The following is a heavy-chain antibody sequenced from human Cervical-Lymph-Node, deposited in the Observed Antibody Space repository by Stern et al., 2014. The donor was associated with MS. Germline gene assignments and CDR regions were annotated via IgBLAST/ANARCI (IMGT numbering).Heavy chain of an antibody. CDR3: AHSPPSDDDAFDI. Sequence: ESGPTLVNPTQTLTLTCAFSGFSLSTTGVGVGWIRQPPGKALEWLALIYWDDDKLYSPSLKSRLTIPKDTSKRQVDLTLTNVDPVDTATYYCAHSPPSDDDAFDIWGQGTMVTISS. D-gene: IGHD2-21*02. CDR1: GFSLSTTGVG. V-gene: IGHV2-5*02. CDR2: IYWDDDK. J-gene: IGHJ3*02.